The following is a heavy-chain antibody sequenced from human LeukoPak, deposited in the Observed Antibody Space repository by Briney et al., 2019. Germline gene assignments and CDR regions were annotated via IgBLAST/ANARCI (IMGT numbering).Heavy chain of an antibody. V-gene: IGHV3-49*04. Sequence: PWGSLRLSCTASGFTFGDYAMTWVRQAPGKGLEWVGFIRSKAYGVTTEYAASVKGRFTISRDDSKSIAYLQMNSLKTEDTAVYYCTRSGGVRGVNSGYWGQGTLVTVSS. CDR2: IRSKAYGVTT. CDR3: TRSGGVRGVNSGY. CDR1: GFTFGDYA. J-gene: IGHJ4*02. D-gene: IGHD3-10*01.